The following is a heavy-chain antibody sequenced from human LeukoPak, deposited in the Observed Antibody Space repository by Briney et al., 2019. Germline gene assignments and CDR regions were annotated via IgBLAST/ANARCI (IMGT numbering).Heavy chain of an antibody. CDR2: ITTSGGT. CDR1: GFTFSSYA. D-gene: IGHD6-13*01. J-gene: IGHJ4*02. CDR3: AKDTVSFYIAAAGNGFDY. Sequence: GGSLRLSCGASGFTFSSYAMSWVRQAPGKGLEWVSTITTSGGTYYADSVKGRFTISRDNSKNTLYLQMNSLRAEDTAVYYCAKDTVSFYIAAAGNGFDYWGQGTPVTVSS. V-gene: IGHV3-23*01.